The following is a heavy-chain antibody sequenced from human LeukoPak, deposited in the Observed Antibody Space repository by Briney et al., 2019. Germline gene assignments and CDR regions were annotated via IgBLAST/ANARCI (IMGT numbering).Heavy chain of an antibody. D-gene: IGHD3-16*01. CDR3: TTVSYVGGY. CDR2: CKSKTDGGTT. V-gene: IGHV3-15*01. CDR1: GFTFSHAW. Sequence: GGSLRLSCAASGFTFSHAWMSWVRPAPGEGLEWVGRCKSKTDGGTTDYAEPVKDRFTISRDESKNILYLQMNSLKIEDTAVYYCTTVSYVGGYWGQGTLVTVSS. J-gene: IGHJ4*02.